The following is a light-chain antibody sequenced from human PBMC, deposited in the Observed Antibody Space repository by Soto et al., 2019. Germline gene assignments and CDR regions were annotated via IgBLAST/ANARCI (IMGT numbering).Light chain of an antibody. J-gene: IGLJ1*01. V-gene: IGLV2-11*01. CDR1: SSDVGAYDY. Sequence: QSALTQPRSVSGSPGQSVTISCTGTSSDVGAYDYVSWYQQHPGKAPKLLIYDVIKRPSGVPDRFSGSKSGITASLTISGLQGEDEADYYCCSYAGSPLYVFGTGTKSPS. CDR3: CSYAGSPLYV. CDR2: DVI.